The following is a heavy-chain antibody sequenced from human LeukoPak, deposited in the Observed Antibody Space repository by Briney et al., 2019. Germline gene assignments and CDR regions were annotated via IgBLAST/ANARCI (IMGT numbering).Heavy chain of an antibody. CDR1: GGSISSYY. CDR2: IYTSGST. D-gene: IGHD5-24*01. CDR3: AREGGQRWLQSNWFDP. Sequence: SETMSLTCTVSGGSISSYYWSWIRQPAGKGLEWIGRIYTSGSTNYNPSLKSRVTMSVDTSKNQFSLKLSSVTAADTAVYYCAREGGQRWLQSNWFDPWGQGTLVIVSS. J-gene: IGHJ5*02. V-gene: IGHV4-4*07.